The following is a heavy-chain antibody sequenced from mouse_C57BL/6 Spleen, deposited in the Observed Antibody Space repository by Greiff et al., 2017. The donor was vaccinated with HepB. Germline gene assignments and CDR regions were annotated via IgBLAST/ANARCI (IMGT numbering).Heavy chain of an antibody. V-gene: IGHV5-4*01. CDR1: GFTFSSYA. CDR2: ISDGGSYT. J-gene: IGHJ3*01. Sequence: EVKLVESGGGLVKPGGSLKLSCAASGFTFSSYAMSWVRQTPEKRLEWVATISDGGSYTYYPDNVKGRFTISRDNDKNNLYLQMSHLKSEDTAMYYCAREKTGLAYWGQGTLVTVSA. CDR3: AREKTGLAY. D-gene: IGHD4-1*01.